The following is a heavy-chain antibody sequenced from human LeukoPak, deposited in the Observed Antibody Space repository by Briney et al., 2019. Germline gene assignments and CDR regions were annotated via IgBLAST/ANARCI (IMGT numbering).Heavy chain of an antibody. CDR3: AKGPVVTFDI. CDR2: IKQDGSEK. CDR1: GFTFSSYG. Sequence: GGSLRLSCAASGFTFSSYGMHWVRQAPGKGLEWVANIKQDGSEKYYVDSVKGRFTISRDNAKNSLYLQMNSLRAEDTAVYYCAKGPVVTFDIWGQGTMVTVSS. V-gene: IGHV3-7*03. J-gene: IGHJ3*02. D-gene: IGHD2-15*01.